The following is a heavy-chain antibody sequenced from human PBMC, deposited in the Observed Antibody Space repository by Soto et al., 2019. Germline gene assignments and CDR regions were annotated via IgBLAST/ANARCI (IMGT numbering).Heavy chain of an antibody. CDR3: ASLTARRGFDY. J-gene: IGHJ4*02. CDR1: VYTFTSYG. CDR2: ISAYNGNT. D-gene: IGHD7-27*01. V-gene: IGHV1-18*01. Sequence: GASVTVSCKASVYTFTSYGIRWVRQAPGQGLEWMGWISAYNGNTNYAQKLQGRVTMSTDTSTSTAYMELRSLRSDDTAVYYCASLTARRGFDYWGQGTLVTVSS.